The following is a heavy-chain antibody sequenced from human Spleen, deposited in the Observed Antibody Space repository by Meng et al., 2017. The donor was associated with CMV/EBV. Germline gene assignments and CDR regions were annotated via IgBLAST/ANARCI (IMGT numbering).Heavy chain of an antibody. J-gene: IGHJ5*02. CDR2: IDRNGSST. D-gene: IGHD6-13*01. CDR3: ARDGGSTWYEIASPGNWLDP. CDR1: GFTFSSYA. V-gene: IGHV3-74*01. Sequence: GGSLRLSCAASGFTFSSYAMSWVRQAPGKGLVWVSRIDRNGSSTSYADSVKGRFTISRDNANNTLYLQMNSLRAEDTAIYYCARDGGSTWYEIASPGNWLDPWGQGTLVTVSS.